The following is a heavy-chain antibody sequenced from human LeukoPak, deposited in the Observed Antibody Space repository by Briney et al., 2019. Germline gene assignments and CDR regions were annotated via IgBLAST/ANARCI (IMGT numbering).Heavy chain of an antibody. CDR3: ASRTFYYYYMDV. CDR2: IYSGGST. V-gene: IGHV3-53*01. J-gene: IGHJ6*03. Sequence: GGSLRLSCAASGFIFSSYNMSWVRQAPGKGLEWVSVIYSGGSTYYADSVKGRFTISRDNSKNTLYLQMNSLRAEDTAVYYCASRTFYYYYMDVWGKGTTVTVSS. D-gene: IGHD1-7*01. CDR1: GFIFSSYN.